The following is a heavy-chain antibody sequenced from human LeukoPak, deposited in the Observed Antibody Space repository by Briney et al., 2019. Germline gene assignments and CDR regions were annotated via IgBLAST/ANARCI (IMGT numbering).Heavy chain of an antibody. Sequence: GGSLRLSCAASGFTVSSNYMSWVRQAPGKGLEWVSVIYSGGSTYYADSVKGRFTISRDNSKNTLYLQMNSLRAEDTAVYYCARAPPYPRYYFDYWGQGTLVTVSS. D-gene: IGHD1-14*01. J-gene: IGHJ4*02. CDR2: IYSGGST. V-gene: IGHV3-66*01. CDR1: GFTVSSNY. CDR3: ARAPPYPRYYFDY.